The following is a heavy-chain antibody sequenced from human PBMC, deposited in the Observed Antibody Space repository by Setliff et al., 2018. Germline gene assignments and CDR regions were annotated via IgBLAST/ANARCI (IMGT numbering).Heavy chain of an antibody. V-gene: IGHV4-61*05. CDR3: ARGGERYYSAS. Sequence: SETLSLTCTVSGGSIRSGSYYWSWIRQPPGKGLEWIGYIYYSGSTNYNPSLKSRVTMSVDKSKNQLSLKLSFVTAADPAVYYCARGGERYYSASWGQGTLVTVSS. J-gene: IGHJ4*02. D-gene: IGHD1-20*01. CDR1: GGSIRSGSYY. CDR2: IYYSGST.